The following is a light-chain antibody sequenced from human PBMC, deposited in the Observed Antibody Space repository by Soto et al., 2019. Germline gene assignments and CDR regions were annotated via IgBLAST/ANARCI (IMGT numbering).Light chain of an antibody. J-gene: IGKJ4*01. CDR3: QQYASSPLLT. Sequence: DVVMTQSPLSLPVTLGQSATISCRSSQSLLYSNGITYHSWFQQRPGQSPRRLIYEVSKRDSGVPDRFSGSGSGTDFTLEITRVEAEDVGVYYCQQYASSPLLTFGGGTKVEIK. CDR2: EVS. V-gene: IGKV2-30*01. CDR1: QSLLYSNGITY.